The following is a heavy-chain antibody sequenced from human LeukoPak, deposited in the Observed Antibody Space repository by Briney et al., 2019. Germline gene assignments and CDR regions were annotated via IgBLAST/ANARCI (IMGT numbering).Heavy chain of an antibody. J-gene: IGHJ4*02. CDR3: ARVPLDLELTPLTFDY. Sequence: GGSLRLSCAASGFTFSDYFMSWIRQAPGKGLEWVSYLSSSGTTIYYADSVKGRFTISRDNAKNSLYLQMNSLRAEDTAVYYCARVPLDLELTPLTFDYWGQGTLVTVSS. D-gene: IGHD1-7*01. CDR1: GFTFSDYF. V-gene: IGHV3-11*04. CDR2: LSSSGTTI.